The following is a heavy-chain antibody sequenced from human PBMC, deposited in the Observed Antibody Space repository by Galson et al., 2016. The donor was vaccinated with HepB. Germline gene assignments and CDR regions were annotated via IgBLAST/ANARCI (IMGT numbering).Heavy chain of an antibody. Sequence: SLRLSCAASGFNFNVAWMSWVRQAPGKELEWVGRIKNELDGGTTDFAAFVKGRFIISRDDSRSALYLQMNGLEAEDSGVYYCTTAGYCGSRWWYNGFDVWGQGTTVTVSS. CDR1: GFNFNVAW. J-gene: IGHJ6*02. CDR2: IKNELDGGTT. CDR3: TTAGYCGSRWWYNGFDV. D-gene: IGHD2-15*01. V-gene: IGHV3-15*01.